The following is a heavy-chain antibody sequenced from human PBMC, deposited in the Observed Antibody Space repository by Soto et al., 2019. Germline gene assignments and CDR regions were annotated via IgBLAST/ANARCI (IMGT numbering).Heavy chain of an antibody. CDR2: INTHNGNT. Sequence: PSVKVSCKASGYTFTTYGISWVRQAPGQGLEWLGWINTHNGNTNYAQNLQGRVIMTADTSTSTAYMELRSLRSDDTAIYYCTREGSAPYYYYGMDAWGQGTTVTVS. CDR3: TREGSAPYYYYGMDA. J-gene: IGHJ6*02. V-gene: IGHV1-18*01. D-gene: IGHD3-10*01. CDR1: GYTFTTYG.